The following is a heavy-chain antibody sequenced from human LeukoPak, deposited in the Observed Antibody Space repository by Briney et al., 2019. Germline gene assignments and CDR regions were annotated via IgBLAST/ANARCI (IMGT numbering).Heavy chain of an antibody. D-gene: IGHD3-22*01. CDR1: GFTFSSYG. CDR3: AKDENYYDSSGYYGPGDY. Sequence: GGSLRLSCAASGFTFSSYGMHWVRQAPGKGLEWVAVISYDGSNKYYADSVKGRFTISRDNSKNTLYLQMNSLRAEDTAVYYCAKDENYYDSSGYYGPGDYWGQGTLVTVSS. V-gene: IGHV3-30*18. CDR2: ISYDGSNK. J-gene: IGHJ4*02.